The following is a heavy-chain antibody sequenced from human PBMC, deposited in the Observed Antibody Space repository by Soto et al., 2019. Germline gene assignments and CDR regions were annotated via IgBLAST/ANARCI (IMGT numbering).Heavy chain of an antibody. CDR2: VYFSGST. CDR3: ERITVDTYIIYWSDP. CDR1: GDSVSSGDYY. J-gene: IGHJ5*02. D-gene: IGHD4-17*01. V-gene: IGHV4-61*08. Sequence: ETLSLTCRVSGDSVSSGDYYWSWIRQPPGKGLEWIGHVYFSGSTNYIPSLKSRFTMSVDTAKNQFSLKLNYVTAADTAVYYCERITVDTYIIYWSDPWGQGTQVTVYS.